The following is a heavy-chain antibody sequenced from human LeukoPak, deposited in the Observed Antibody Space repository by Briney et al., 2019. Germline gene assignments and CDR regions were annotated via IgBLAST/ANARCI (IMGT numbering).Heavy chain of an antibody. CDR2: VSSSTTYI. V-gene: IGHV3-21*01. CDR1: GFTFSSYS. CDR3: ARAHTFYDFWSGYFDY. D-gene: IGHD3-3*01. Sequence: PGGSLRLSCAASGFTFSSYSMNWVRQAPGKGLEWVSSVSSSTTYIYYADSVKGRFTISRDNAKNSLYLQMNSLRADDTAVYFCARAHTFYDFWSGYFDYWGQGTLVTVSS. J-gene: IGHJ4*02.